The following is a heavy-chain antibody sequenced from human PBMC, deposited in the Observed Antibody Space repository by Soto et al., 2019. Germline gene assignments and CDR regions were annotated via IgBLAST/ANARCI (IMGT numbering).Heavy chain of an antibody. CDR1: GFTFTDYD. J-gene: IGHJ4*02. CDR2: ITTGGDT. D-gene: IGHD2-21*01. Sequence: SLRLSCAASGFTFTDYDMHWVRQATGKGLEWVSVITTGGDTYFPGSVRGRFTVSRENAKNSLYLQMNSLRAEDTAVYYCARGRDSALYYFDYWGQGTLVTVSS. V-gene: IGHV3-13*01. CDR3: ARGRDSALYYFDY.